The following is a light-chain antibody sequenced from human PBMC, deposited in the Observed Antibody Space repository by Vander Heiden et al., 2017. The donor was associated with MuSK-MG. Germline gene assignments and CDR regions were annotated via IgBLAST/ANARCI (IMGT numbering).Light chain of an antibody. CDR2: DAS. CDR3: QKYETLPFT. V-gene: IGKV1-33*01. CDR1: QDINTD. Sequence: DIQMTQSPSSLSASVGDRVTITCQASQDINTDFTWYQQQPGKAPKLLIYDASHLESGVPSRFSGSGAGTEFTCTISSLQPEDIARYYCQKYETLPFTFGQGTRLXIK. J-gene: IGKJ5*01.